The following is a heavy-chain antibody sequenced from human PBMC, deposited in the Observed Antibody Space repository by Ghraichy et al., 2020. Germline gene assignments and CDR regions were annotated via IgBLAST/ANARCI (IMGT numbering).Heavy chain of an antibody. CDR3: AKTGIPTFRNYGSALMDV. J-gene: IGHJ6*03. V-gene: IGHV3-23*01. CDR1: GFAFTTSA. CDR2: ISNSADTT. Sequence: GGSLRLSCAASGFAFTTSAMGWVRQPPGKGLEWVSSISNSADTTFYADSVKGRFATSRDNSKNTLYLQMNSLTADDSAVYYCAKTGIPTFRNYGSALMDVWGIGTTVTVSS. D-gene: IGHD3-10*01.